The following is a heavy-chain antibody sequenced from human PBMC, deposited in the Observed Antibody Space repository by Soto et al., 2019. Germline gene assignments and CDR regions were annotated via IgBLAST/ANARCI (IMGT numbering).Heavy chain of an antibody. V-gene: IGHV3-9*01. CDR1: GFTFDDYA. J-gene: IGHJ6*02. D-gene: IGHD7-27*01. CDR3: AKDVTGAPTYHGMDV. CDR2: ISWNSGSI. Sequence: PGGSLRLSCAASGFTFDDYAMHWVRQAPGKGLEWVSGISWNSGSIGYADSVKGRFTISRDNAANSLFLQMDSLRPEDTALYYCAKDVTGAPTYHGMDVWGHGTTVTVSS.